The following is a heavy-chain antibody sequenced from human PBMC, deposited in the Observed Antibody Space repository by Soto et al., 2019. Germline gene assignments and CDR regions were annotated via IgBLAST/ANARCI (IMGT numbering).Heavy chain of an antibody. D-gene: IGHD3-10*01. Sequence: GGSLRLSCAASGFPFGDLGMHWLRQAPGKGLEWVAVISHDGSDKFYADSVKARFTISRDNYKNMLYLQMNSLRAEDTAVYYCAKDRRITMVRGVLRAFDSWGQGNLVTVSS. CDR1: GFPFGDLG. CDR2: ISHDGSDK. J-gene: IGHJ4*01. V-gene: IGHV3-30*18. CDR3: AKDRRITMVRGVLRAFDS.